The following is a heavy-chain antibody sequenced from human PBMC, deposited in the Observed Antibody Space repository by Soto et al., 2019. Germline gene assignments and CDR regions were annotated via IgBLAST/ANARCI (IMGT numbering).Heavy chain of an antibody. CDR3: ERPYECDYFDY. D-gene: IGHD3-16*01. Sequence: HVQLVESGGGVVQPGSALRLSCAASGFTFSSYAMHWVRHAPGKGLEWVAVISYDGSNKYYADSVKGRFTISRKNSKNTLYLQMNSLRAEDKAVYYYERPYECDYFDYWGQGTLVTVSS. CDR2: ISYDGSNK. V-gene: IGHV3-30-3*01. J-gene: IGHJ4*02. CDR1: GFTFSSYA.